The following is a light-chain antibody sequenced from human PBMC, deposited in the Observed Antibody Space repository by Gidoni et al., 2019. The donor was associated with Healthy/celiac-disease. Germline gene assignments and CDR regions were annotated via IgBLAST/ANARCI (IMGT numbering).Light chain of an antibody. CDR3: QQRSNWPPMYT. Sequence: EIVLTPSPATLSWSPGERATLSCRASQSVSSYLAWYQQKPGQAPRLLIYDASNRATGIPARFSGSGSGTDFTLTISSLEPEDFAVYYCQQRSNWPPMYTFGQGTKLEIK. CDR2: DAS. CDR1: QSVSSY. V-gene: IGKV3-11*01. J-gene: IGKJ2*01.